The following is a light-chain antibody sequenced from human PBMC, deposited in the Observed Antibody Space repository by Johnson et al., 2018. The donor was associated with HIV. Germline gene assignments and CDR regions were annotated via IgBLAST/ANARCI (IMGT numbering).Light chain of an antibody. CDR3: GTWDSSLSQGV. CDR1: NSNIGNNY. J-gene: IGLJ1*01. Sequence: QSVLTQSPSVSAAPGQKVTISCSGSNSNIGNNYVSWYQQLPGTAPKLLIYENNKRPSGIPDRFSGSTSGTSATLGITGLQTGDEADYYCGTWDSSLSQGVFGTGTKVTVL. V-gene: IGLV1-51*02. CDR2: ENN.